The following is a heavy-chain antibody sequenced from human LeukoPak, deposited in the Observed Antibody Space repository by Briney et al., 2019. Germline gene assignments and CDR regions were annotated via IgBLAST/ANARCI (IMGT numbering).Heavy chain of an antibody. J-gene: IGHJ5*02. CDR3: ARTSGYDFNWFDP. Sequence: SETLSLTCTVSGGSVSSYYWSWIRQPPGKGLECIGYIYYRGNTNYNPSLMSRVTISVDTSKKQFSLKLSSVTAADTAVYYCARTSGYDFNWFDPWGQGTLVTVSS. V-gene: IGHV4-59*08. CDR2: IYYRGNT. D-gene: IGHD5-12*01. CDR1: GGSVSSYY.